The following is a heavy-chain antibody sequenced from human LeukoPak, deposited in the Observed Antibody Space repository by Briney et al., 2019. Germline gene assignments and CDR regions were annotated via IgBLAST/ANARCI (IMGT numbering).Heavy chain of an antibody. CDR2: INPNSGGT. V-gene: IGHV1-2*02. CDR3: ARGSSWYPAGHMDV. D-gene: IGHD6-13*01. Sequence: ASVKVSCKASGYTFTGYYIHWVRQAPGQGLEWMGWINPNSGGTNYAQKFQNRVTMTRDTSISTAYMELRRLRSDDTAVYFCARGSSWYPAGHMDVWGKGTTVTVSS. CDR1: GYTFTGYY. J-gene: IGHJ6*03.